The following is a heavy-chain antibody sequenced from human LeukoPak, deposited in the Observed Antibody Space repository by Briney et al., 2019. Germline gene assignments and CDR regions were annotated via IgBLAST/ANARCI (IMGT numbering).Heavy chain of an antibody. CDR3: ANDGPFDY. CDR1: GFTFDGYA. J-gene: IGHJ4*02. Sequence: QPGRSLRLSCAASGFTFDGYAMHWVRQAPGKGLEWVSGISWNSGSIGYADSVKGRFTISRDNAKNSLYLQMNSLRAEDTAVYYCANDGPFDYWGQGTLVTVSS. V-gene: IGHV3-9*01. CDR2: ISWNSGSI.